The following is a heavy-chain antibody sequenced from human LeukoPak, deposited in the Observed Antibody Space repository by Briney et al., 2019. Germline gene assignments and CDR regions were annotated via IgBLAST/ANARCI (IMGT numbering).Heavy chain of an antibody. CDR2: IKQDGSEK. V-gene: IGHV3-7*03. Sequence: GSLRLSCAASGFTFSSYWMSWVRQAPGKGLEWVANIKQDGSEKYYVDSVKGRFMISRDNAKNSLYLQMSSLRAEDTAVYYCARDDYYDSSAYGYWGRGTLVTVSS. CDR1: GFTFSSYW. CDR3: ARDDYYDSSAYGY. D-gene: IGHD3-22*01. J-gene: IGHJ4*02.